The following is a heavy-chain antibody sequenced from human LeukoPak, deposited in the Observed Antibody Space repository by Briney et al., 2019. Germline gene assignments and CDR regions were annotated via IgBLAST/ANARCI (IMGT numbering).Heavy chain of an antibody. CDR2: ISSSGSTI. CDR1: GFTFSSYE. CDR3: ARDYYYGSWSD. Sequence: PGGSLRLSCAASGFTFSSYEMNWVRQAPGKGLEWVSYISSSGSTIYYADSVKGRFTISRDNAKNSLYLQMNSLRAEDTAVYYCARDYYYGSWSDWGKGTTVTVSS. J-gene: IGHJ6*04. D-gene: IGHD3-10*01. V-gene: IGHV3-48*03.